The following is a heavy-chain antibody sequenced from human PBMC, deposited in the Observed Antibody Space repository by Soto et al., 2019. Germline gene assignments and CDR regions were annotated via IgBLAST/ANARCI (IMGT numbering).Heavy chain of an antibody. J-gene: IGHJ4*02. D-gene: IGHD3-22*01. V-gene: IGHV1-69*13. CDR1: GGTFSSYA. CDR3: ARDLGYDSSGESPLDY. Sequence: SVKVSCKASGGTFSSYAISWVRQAPGQGLEWMGGIIPIFGTANYAQKFQGRVTITADESTSTAYMELSSLRSEDTAVYYCARDLGYDSSGESPLDYWGQGTLVTVSS. CDR2: IIPIFGTA.